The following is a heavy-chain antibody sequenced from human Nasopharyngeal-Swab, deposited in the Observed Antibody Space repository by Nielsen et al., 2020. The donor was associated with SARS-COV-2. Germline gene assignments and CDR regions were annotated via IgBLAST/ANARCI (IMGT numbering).Heavy chain of an antibody. CDR2: FDPEDGET. D-gene: IGHD6-19*01. CDR1: GYTLTELS. CDR3: ATGQQWLVQWFDP. J-gene: IGHJ5*02. V-gene: IGHV1-24*01. Sequence: ASVKVSCKVSGYTLTELSMHWVRQAPGKGLEWMGGFDPEDGETIYAQKFQGRVTMTEDTSTDTAYMELSSLRSEDTAVYYCATGQQWLVQWFDPWGQRTLVTVSS.